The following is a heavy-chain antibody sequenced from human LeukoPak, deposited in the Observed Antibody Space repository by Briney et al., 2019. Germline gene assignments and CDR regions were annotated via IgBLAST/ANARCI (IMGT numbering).Heavy chain of an antibody. Sequence: SETLSLTCTVSGGSISSYYWSWIRQPPGKGLEWIGSIYYSGSTYYNPSLKSRVTISVDTSKNQFSLKLSSVTAADTAVYYCARDARPPDYWGQGTLVTVSS. CDR2: IYYSGST. CDR1: GGSISSYY. V-gene: IGHV4-59*12. CDR3: ARDARPPDY. J-gene: IGHJ4*02.